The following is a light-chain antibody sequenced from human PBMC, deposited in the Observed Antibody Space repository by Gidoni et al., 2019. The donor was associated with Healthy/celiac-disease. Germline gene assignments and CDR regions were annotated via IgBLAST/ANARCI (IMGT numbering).Light chain of an antibody. CDR1: SSDVGGYNY. Sequence: QSALTQPASVSGSPGQSITISCTGTSSDVGGYNYVSWYQQHPGKAPKLMIYDVSNRPPGVSNRFSGSKSGNTASLTISGLQAEDEADYYCSSYTSSSARVFGGWTKLTVL. CDR2: DVS. V-gene: IGLV2-14*03. CDR3: SSYTSSSARV. J-gene: IGLJ3*02.